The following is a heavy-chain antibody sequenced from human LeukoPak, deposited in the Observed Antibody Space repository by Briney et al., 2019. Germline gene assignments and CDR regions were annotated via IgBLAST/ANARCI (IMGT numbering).Heavy chain of an antibody. J-gene: IGHJ4*02. D-gene: IGHD2-2*01. CDR3: ARDIDIVVVPAAILFDY. CDR2: ISAYNGNT. Sequence: ASVKVSCKASGYTFTSYGISWVRQAPGQGLEWMGWISAYNGNTNYAQKLQGRVTMTTDTSTSTAYMELRSLRSDDTAVYYCARDIDIVVVPAAILFDYWGQGTLVTVSS. V-gene: IGHV1-18*01. CDR1: GYTFTSYG.